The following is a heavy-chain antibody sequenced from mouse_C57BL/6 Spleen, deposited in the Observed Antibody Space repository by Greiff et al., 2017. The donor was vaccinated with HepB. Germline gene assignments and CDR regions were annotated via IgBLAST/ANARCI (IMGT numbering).Heavy chain of an antibody. D-gene: IGHD4-1*01. CDR3: AKSPQTGTWFAY. J-gene: IGHJ3*01. CDR2: ISSGSSTI. CDR1: GFTFSDYG. Sequence: VQLKESGGGLVKPGGSLKLSCAASGFTFSDYGMHWVRQAPEKGLEWVAYISSGSSTIYYADTVKGRFTISRDNAKNTLFLQMTSLRSEDTAMYYCAKSPQTGTWFAYWGQGTLVTVSA. V-gene: IGHV5-17*01.